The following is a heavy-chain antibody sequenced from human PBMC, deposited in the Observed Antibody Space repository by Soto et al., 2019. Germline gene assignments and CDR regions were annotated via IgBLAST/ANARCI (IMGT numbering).Heavy chain of an antibody. D-gene: IGHD3-10*01. CDR2: ISGSGGST. Sequence: EVQLLESGGGLVQPGGSLRLSCAASGFTFSSYAMSWVRQAPGKGLEWVSAISGSGGSTYYADSVKGRFTISRDNSKNTLYLQMNSLRAEDTAVYYCAKEVGSGLLWFGELVGWFDPWGQGTLVTVSS. CDR1: GFTFSSYA. J-gene: IGHJ5*02. CDR3: AKEVGSGLLWFGELVGWFDP. V-gene: IGHV3-23*01.